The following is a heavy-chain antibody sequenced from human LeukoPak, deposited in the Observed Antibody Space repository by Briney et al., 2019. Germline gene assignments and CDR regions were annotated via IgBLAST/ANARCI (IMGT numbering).Heavy chain of an antibody. D-gene: IGHD5-24*01. CDR2: ISGSGGST. J-gene: IGHJ4*02. V-gene: IGHV3-23*01. Sequence: GGSLRLSCAASGFTFSSYAMSWVRQAPGKGLEWVSAISGSGGSTYYADSVKGRFTISRDNSKNTLYLQMNSLRAEDTAVYYCAKDFEVATIKGVFDYWGQGTLVTVSS. CDR1: GFTFSSYA. CDR3: AKDFEVATIKGVFDY.